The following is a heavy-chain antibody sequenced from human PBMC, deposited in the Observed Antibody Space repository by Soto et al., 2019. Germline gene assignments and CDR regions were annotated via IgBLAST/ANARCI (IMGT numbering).Heavy chain of an antibody. J-gene: IGHJ4*02. CDR2: INPSGGSA. CDR3: ARDRTSGGLFDY. V-gene: IGHV1-46*01. Sequence: QVQLVQSGAEVKMPGASVKVSCKASGYTFTSYYMHWVRQAPGQGLEWMGIINPSGGSANYAQKFQGIVTMTRDTSTSTVYMELSSLRSDDTAVYYCARDRTSGGLFDYWGQGTLVTVSS. CDR1: GYTFTSYY. D-gene: IGHD2-15*01.